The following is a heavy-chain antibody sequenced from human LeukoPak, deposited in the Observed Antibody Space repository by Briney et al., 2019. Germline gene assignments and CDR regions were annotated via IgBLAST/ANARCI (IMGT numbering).Heavy chain of an antibody. V-gene: IGHV4-34*01. CDR3: ARHYGWLLYRKYFDY. J-gene: IGHJ4*02. Sequence: SETLSLTCAVYGGSFSGYYWSWIRQPLGKGLEWIGEINHSGSTNYNPSLKSRVTISVDTSKNQFSLKLSSVTAADTAVYYCARHYGWLLYRKYFDYWGQGTLVTVSS. CDR1: GGSFSGYY. D-gene: IGHD3-3*01. CDR2: INHSGST.